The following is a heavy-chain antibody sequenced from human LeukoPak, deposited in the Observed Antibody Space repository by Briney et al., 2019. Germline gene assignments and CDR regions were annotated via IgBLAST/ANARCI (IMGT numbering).Heavy chain of an antibody. V-gene: IGHV4-39*01. D-gene: IGHD6-19*01. CDR3: ARYALAGTALYYFDY. Sequence: NSSETLSFTCTVSGGSISSSRYYWGWIRQPPGKGLEWIGSIFNTGSTYDNPSLESRLTMSVDTSKKQFSLKLSSVTAADTAVYYCARYALAGTALYYFDYWGQGTLVTVSS. CDR2: IFNTGST. CDR1: GGSISSSRYY. J-gene: IGHJ4*02.